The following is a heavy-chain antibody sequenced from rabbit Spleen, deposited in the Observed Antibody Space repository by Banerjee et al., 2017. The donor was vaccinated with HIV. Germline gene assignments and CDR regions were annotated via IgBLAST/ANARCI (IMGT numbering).Heavy chain of an antibody. CDR3: ARDLTGVIGWNFGW. V-gene: IGHV1S40*01. J-gene: IGHJ3*01. CDR2: IDPVFGIT. CDR1: GFDFSNYG. Sequence: QSLEESGGDLVKPGASLTLTCKASGFDFSNYGVSWVRQAPGKGLEWIGYIDPVFGITYYANWVNGRFSISKTSSTTVTLQVTNLTAADTATYFCARDLTGVIGWNFGWWGQGTLVTVS. D-gene: IGHD4-1*01.